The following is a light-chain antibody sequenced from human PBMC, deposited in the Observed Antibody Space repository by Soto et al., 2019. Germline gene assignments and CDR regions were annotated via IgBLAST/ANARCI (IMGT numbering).Light chain of an antibody. Sequence: EIVLTQSPATLSLSPGERATLSCRASQSVSSYLAWYQHKPGQDPRLLIYDASNRATGIPARFSGGGSGTDFTLTISRLEPEDLAVYYCQQFSSSGTFGQVTKVDIK. CDR1: QSVSSY. V-gene: IGKV3-11*01. CDR3: QQFSSSGT. J-gene: IGKJ1*01. CDR2: DAS.